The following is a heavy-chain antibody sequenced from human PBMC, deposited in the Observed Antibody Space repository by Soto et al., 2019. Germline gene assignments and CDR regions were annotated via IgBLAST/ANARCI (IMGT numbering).Heavy chain of an antibody. CDR1: GFTFSSYA. CDR3: AKDCGSDCSGGNYYFDY. J-gene: IGHJ4*02. Sequence: GGSLRLSCAASGFTFSSYAMSWVRQAPGKGLEWVSAISGSGGSTYYADSVKGRFTISRDNYKNTLYLQMNSLRAEDTAVYYCAKDCGSDCSGGNYYFDYWGQGTLVTVSS. V-gene: IGHV3-23*01. D-gene: IGHD2-15*01. CDR2: ISGSGGST.